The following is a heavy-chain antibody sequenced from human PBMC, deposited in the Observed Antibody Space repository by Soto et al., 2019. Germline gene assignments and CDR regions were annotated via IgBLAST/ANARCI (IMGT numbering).Heavy chain of an antibody. V-gene: IGHV1-46*01. Sequence: ASVKVSCKAPGDTFTSYYLNWVRQAPGQGLEWMGVINPHGGSTKYAQKFQGRITMTRDTSRGTGYMELSSLRSDDTAIYYCARSSGGNFGIIIEGSNWFDPWGQGTLVTVSS. CDR2: INPHGGST. CDR3: ARSSGGNFGIIIEGSNWFDP. CDR1: GDTFTSYY. J-gene: IGHJ5*02. D-gene: IGHD3-3*01.